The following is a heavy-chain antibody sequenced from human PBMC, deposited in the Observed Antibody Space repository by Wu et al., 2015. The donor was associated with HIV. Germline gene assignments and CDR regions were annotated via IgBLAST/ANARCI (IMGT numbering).Heavy chain of an antibody. Sequence: QVQLVQSGAEVKKPGSSVKVSCKASGGTFSSYAISWVRQAPGQGLEWMGGIIPIFGTANYAQKFQGRVTITADESTSTAYMELSSLRSEDTAVYYCARGDDRDGYEDYYYYMDVWGKGTTVTVSS. V-gene: IGHV1-69*12. CDR1: GGTFSSYA. CDR3: ARGDDRDGYEDYYYYMDV. J-gene: IGHJ6*03. CDR2: IIPIFGTA. D-gene: IGHD5-24*01.